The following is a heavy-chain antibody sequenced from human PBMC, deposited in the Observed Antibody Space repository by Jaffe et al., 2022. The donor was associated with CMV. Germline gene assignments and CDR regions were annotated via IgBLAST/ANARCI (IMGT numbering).Heavy chain of an antibody. CDR3: AREGSGFGEFPYYFDY. V-gene: IGHV1-3*01. CDR1: GYTFTSYA. D-gene: IGHD3-10*01. Sequence: QVQLVQSGAEVKKPGASVKVSCKASGYTFTSYAMHWVRQAPGQRLEWMGWINAGNGNTKYSQKFQGRVTITRDTSASTAYMELSSLRSEDTAVYYCAREGSGFGEFPYYFDYWGQGTLVTVSS. J-gene: IGHJ4*02. CDR2: INAGNGNT.